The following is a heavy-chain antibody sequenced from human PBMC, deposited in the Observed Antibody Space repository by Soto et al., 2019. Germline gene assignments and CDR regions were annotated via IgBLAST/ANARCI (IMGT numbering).Heavy chain of an antibody. CDR1: GGSISSADHY. J-gene: IGHJ5*02. CDR2: IYHSGNT. V-gene: IGHV4-30-4*01. D-gene: IGHD3-16*01. Sequence: TLYLTCSVSGGSISSADHYWTWIRQPPGKGLEWMGYIYHSGNTHYNPSLKSRITISIDTSTNRFSLNLTSVTAADTAVYFCVFLRWGTAQSYFDLLGQGVLLSVS. CDR3: VFLRWGTAQSYFDL.